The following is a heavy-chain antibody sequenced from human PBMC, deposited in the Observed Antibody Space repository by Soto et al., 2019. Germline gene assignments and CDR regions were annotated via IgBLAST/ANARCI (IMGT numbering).Heavy chain of an antibody. CDR1: GFPFSAYN. J-gene: IGHJ4*02. V-gene: IGHV3-74*02. Sequence: EVQLVESGGGLVKPGGSLRLSCTGSGFPFSAYNINWVRQAPGKGLEWVSRIYFDGITTNYADSVKGRLTVSRDNAKNTVYLHVNTLRDEETAVYYCARGGAMGVDYRGQGTLVTVSS. D-gene: IGHD1-26*01. CDR2: IYFDGITT. CDR3: ARGGAMGVDY.